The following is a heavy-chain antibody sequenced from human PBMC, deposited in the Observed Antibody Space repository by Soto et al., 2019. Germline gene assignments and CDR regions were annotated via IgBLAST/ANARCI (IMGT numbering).Heavy chain of an antibody. CDR1: GGSINTYY. CDR3: ARGRWDHPPNNWFDP. Sequence: QVQLQESGPGLVKPSETLSLTCTVSGGSINTYYWSWIRQPAGKGLEWIGRIYSGGSTNYNPSLKSRVTMSVDTSKNQVSLKLTSVAAADTAVYYCARGRWDHPPNNWFDPWGQGTLVTVSS. D-gene: IGHD1-26*01. J-gene: IGHJ5*02. CDR2: IYSGGST. V-gene: IGHV4-4*07.